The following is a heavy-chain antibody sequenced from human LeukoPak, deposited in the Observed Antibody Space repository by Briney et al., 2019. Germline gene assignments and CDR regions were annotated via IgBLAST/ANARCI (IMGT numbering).Heavy chain of an antibody. CDR1: GYTFTSYG. Sequence: ASVKVYCKASGYTFTSYGISWVRQAPGQGLEWMGWISAYNGNTNYAQKLQGRVTMTTDTSTSTAYMELRSLRSDDTAVYYCARPIRDIAAAADFDYWGQGTLVTVSS. CDR2: ISAYNGNT. CDR3: ARPIRDIAAAADFDY. D-gene: IGHD6-13*01. J-gene: IGHJ4*02. V-gene: IGHV1-18*01.